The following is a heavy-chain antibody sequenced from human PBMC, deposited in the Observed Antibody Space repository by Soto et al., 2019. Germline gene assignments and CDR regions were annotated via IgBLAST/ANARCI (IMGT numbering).Heavy chain of an antibody. D-gene: IGHD5-12*01. CDR3: AVGARGYSGYDLSWFDP. J-gene: IGHJ5*02. CDR1: GYTFTGYY. CDR2: INPNSGGT. V-gene: IGHV1-2*04. Sequence: ASVKVSCKASGYTFTGYYMHWVRQAPGQGLEWMGWINPNSGGTNYAQKFQGWVTMTRDTSISTAYMELSRLRSDDTAVYYCAVGARGYSGYDLSWFDPWGQGTLVTVSS.